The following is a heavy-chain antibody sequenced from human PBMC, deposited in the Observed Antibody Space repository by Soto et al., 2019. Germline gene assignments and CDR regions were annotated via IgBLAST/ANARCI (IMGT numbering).Heavy chain of an antibody. J-gene: IGHJ4*02. Sequence: QVQLVESGGGVVQPGRSLRLSCAASGFPFTAYGMHWVREGPDKGLEWVAVISYDGSNKFYADSVKGRFTISRDYSKNTLYLQMNSLRPEDTALYYCVGGQYYFDYRGQGTLVTVSS. D-gene: IGHD3-10*01. CDR1: GFPFTAYG. CDR3: VGGQYYFDY. V-gene: IGHV3-30*03. CDR2: ISYDGSNK.